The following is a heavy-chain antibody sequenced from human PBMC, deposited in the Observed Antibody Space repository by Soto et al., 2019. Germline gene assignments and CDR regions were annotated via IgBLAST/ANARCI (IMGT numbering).Heavy chain of an antibody. CDR1: GYTFSTYA. J-gene: IGHJ6*02. CDR2: INGGNGHT. Sequence: ASVKVSCKASGYTFSTYALHWVRQAPGQGLEWMGWINGGNGHTRYSQKFKDRVTISRDTPASTAYMELSGLRSEDTAVYYCARGKGMEENYYYYGMDVWGQGTTVTFSS. V-gene: IGHV1-3*01. D-gene: IGHD1-1*01. CDR3: ARGKGMEENYYYYGMDV.